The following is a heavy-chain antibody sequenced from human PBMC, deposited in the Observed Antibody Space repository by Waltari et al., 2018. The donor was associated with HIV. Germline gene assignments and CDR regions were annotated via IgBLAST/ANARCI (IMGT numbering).Heavy chain of an antibody. J-gene: IGHJ4*02. Sequence: QVQLVQSGAEVKKPGASVKVSCMASGYTFTAEYMPWVRQAPGPGLEWMGWIKPRRGGTQYAQKFQGRVTMTRDTSISTAFMELSRLRSDDTAVYYCARDPLHGVAVADIDYWGQGTLVTVSS. CDR2: IKPRRGGT. V-gene: IGHV1-2*02. CDR3: ARDPLHGVAVADIDY. CDR1: GYTFTAEY. D-gene: IGHD6-19*01.